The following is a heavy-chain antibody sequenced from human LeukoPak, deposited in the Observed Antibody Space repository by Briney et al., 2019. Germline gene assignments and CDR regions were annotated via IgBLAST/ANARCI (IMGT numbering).Heavy chain of an antibody. D-gene: IGHD3-22*01. CDR2: ISSSSTYI. J-gene: IGHJ4*02. CDR3: ARESSGYD. Sequence: PGGSLRLSCAASGFTFSDYNMNWVRQAPGKGLEWVSSISSSSTYIYYADSVKGRFTISRDNAKNSLYLQMNSPRAEDTAVYYCARESSGYDWGQGTLVTVSS. CDR1: GFTFSDYN. V-gene: IGHV3-21*01.